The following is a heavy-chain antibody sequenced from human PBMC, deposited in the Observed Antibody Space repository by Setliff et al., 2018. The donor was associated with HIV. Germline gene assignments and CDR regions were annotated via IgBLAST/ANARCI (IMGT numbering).Heavy chain of an antibody. Sequence: GGSLRLSCAASGFTFRNYGMHWVRQAPGKGLEWVAFIRLDGSAEYYVDSVRGRFAISRDNAKNSLYLQMNNLRADDTAVYYCAKYSSLGSWGRGTLVTVSS. CDR3: AKYSSLGS. J-gene: IGHJ5*02. CDR2: IRLDGSAE. D-gene: IGHD3-16*01. CDR1: GFTFRNYG. V-gene: IGHV3-30*02.